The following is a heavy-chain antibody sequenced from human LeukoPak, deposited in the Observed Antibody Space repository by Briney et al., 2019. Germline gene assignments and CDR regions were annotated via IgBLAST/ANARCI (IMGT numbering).Heavy chain of an antibody. CDR3: ARGLTVRGNWFDP. V-gene: IGHV1-8*01. CDR2: MNPNSGNT. D-gene: IGHD3-16*01. J-gene: IGHJ5*02. CDR1: GYTFTSYD. Sequence: ASVKLSCKASGYTFTSYDINWVRQATGQGLEWMGWMNPNSGNTGYAQKFQGRVTMTRNTSISTAYMELSSLRSEDTAVYYCARGLTVRGNWFDPWGQGTLVTVSS.